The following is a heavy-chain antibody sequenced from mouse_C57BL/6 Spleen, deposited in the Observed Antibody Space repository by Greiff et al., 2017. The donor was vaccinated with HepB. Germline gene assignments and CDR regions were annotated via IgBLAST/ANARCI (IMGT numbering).Heavy chain of an antibody. J-gene: IGHJ4*01. CDR3: ARITTVVATDYYAMDY. CDR1: GYTFTSYW. Sequence: QVQLQQPGAELVRPGPSVKLSCKASGYTFTSYWMHWVKQRPGQGLEWIGVIDPSDSYTNYNQKFKGKATLTVDTSSSTAYMQLSSLTSEDSAVYYCARITTVVATDYYAMDYWGQGTSVTVSS. V-gene: IGHV1-59*01. CDR2: IDPSDSYT. D-gene: IGHD1-1*01.